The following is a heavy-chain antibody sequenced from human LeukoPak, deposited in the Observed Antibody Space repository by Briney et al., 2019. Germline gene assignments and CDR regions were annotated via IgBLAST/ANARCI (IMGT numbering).Heavy chain of an antibody. J-gene: IGHJ3*02. Sequence: GGSLRLSCAASGFTFSSYWMHWVRQAPGKGLVWVSGISWNSGSIAYADSVKGRFTISRDNAKNSLYLQMNSLRAEDMALYYCAKGPYDSSGYDAFDIWGHGTMVTVSS. CDR3: AKGPYDSSGYDAFDI. CDR1: GFTFSSYW. V-gene: IGHV3-9*03. D-gene: IGHD3-22*01. CDR2: ISWNSGSI.